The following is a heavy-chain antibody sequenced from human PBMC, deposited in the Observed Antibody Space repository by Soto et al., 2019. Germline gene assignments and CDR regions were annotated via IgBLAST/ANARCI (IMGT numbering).Heavy chain of an antibody. D-gene: IGHD6-19*01. CDR2: INHSGST. CDR3: ARGPRKPGYSSGWYLLDGMDV. CDR1: GGSFSGYY. Sequence: QVQLQQWGAGLLKPSETLSLTCAVYGGSFSGYYWSWIRQPPGKGLEWMGEINHSGSTNYNPSLKSRVTISVDTSKNQFSLKLSSVTAADTAVYYCARGPRKPGYSSGWYLLDGMDVWGQGTTVTVSS. V-gene: IGHV4-34*01. J-gene: IGHJ6*02.